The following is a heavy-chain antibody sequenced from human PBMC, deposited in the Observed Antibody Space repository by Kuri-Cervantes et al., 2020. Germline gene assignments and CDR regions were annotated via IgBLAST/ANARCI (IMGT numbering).Heavy chain of an antibody. Sequence: GSLRLTCTVYGGSISGYYWSWIRQPPGKGLEWIGYINYSGSTNYNPSLKSRVTISVDTSKNQFSLKLSSVTAADTAVYYCARVVGFSVSWSVDYYYYIDVWGKGTTVTVSS. D-gene: IGHD6-13*01. J-gene: IGHJ6*03. CDR3: ARVVGFSVSWSVDYYYYIDV. CDR1: GGSISGYY. CDR2: INYSGST. V-gene: IGHV4-59*12.